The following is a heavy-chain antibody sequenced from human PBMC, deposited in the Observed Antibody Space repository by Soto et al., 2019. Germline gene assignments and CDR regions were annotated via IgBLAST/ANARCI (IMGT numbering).Heavy chain of an antibody. V-gene: IGHV3-21*01. D-gene: IGHD6-19*01. CDR2: ISSSSSYI. J-gene: IGHJ6*02. CDR1: GFTFSSYS. CDR3: ARDKQWLVRGYYYGMDV. Sequence: EVQLVESGGGLVKPGGSLRLSCAASGFTFSSYSMNWVRQAPGKGLEWVSSISSSSSYIYYADSVKGRFTISRDNAKNSLYLQMNSLRAEDTAVYYCARDKQWLVRGYYYGMDVWAQGTTVTVSS.